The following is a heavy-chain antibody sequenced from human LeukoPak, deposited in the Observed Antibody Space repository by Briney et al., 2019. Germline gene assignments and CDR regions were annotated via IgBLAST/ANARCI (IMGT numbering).Heavy chain of an antibody. CDR3: ARDLLPRYSSSWERPYDAFDI. D-gene: IGHD6-13*01. CDR2: INAGNGNT. V-gene: IGHV1-3*01. CDR1: GYTFTGYY. J-gene: IGHJ3*02. Sequence: ASVKVSCKASGYTFTGYYMHWVRQAPGQRLEWMGWINAGNGNTKYSQKFQGRVTITRDTSASTAYMELSSLRSEDTAVYYCARDLLPRYSSSWERPYDAFDIWGQGTMVTVSS.